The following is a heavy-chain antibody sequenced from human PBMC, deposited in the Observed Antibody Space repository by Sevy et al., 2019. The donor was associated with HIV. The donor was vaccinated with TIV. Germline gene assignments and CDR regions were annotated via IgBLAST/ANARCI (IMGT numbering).Heavy chain of an antibody. CDR3: ARDRYCSTSRCYNWIDP. D-gene: IGHD2-2*01. V-gene: IGHV3-33*01. CDR1: GFAFNTFG. J-gene: IGHJ5*02. CDR2: ISFDENIE. Sequence: GGSLRLSCAASGFAFNTFGMHWVRRAPGKGLEWVAFISFDENIEYYADSVKGRFTISRDNSMNMLYLQMNSLRAEDTAMYYCARDRYCSTSRCYNWIDPWGQGTLVTVSS.